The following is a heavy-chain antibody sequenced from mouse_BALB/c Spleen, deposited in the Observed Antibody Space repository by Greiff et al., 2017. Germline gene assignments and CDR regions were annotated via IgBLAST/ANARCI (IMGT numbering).Heavy chain of an antibody. J-gene: IGHJ4*01. V-gene: IGHV3-6*02. CDR1: GYSITSGYY. CDR2: ISYDGSN. Sequence: ESGPGLVKPSQSLSLTCSVTGYSITSGYYWNWIRQFPGNKLEWMGCISYDGSNNYNPSLKNRISITRDTSKNQFFLKLNSVTTEDTATYYCARLRRDAMDYWGQGTSVTVSS. D-gene: IGHD2-12*01. CDR3: ARLRRDAMDY.